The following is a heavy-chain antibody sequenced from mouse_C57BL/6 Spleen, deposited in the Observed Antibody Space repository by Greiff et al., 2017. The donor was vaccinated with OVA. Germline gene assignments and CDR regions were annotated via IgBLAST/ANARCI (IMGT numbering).Heavy chain of an antibody. J-gene: IGHJ2*01. D-gene: IGHD2-1*01. CDR3: ARGNWNYFDY. CDR2: ISSGSSTI. CDR1: GFTFSDYG. V-gene: IGHV5-17*01. Sequence: VQLKESGGGLVKPGGSLKLSCAASGFTFSDYGMHWVRQAPEKGLEWVAYISSGSSTIYYADTVKGRFTISRDNAKNTLFLQMTSLRSEDTAMYYCARGNWNYFDYWGKGTTLTVSS.